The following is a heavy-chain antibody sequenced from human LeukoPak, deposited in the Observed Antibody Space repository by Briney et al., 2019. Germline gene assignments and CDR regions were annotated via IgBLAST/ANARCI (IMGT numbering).Heavy chain of an antibody. J-gene: IGHJ4*02. D-gene: IGHD3-10*01. CDR1: GYSFTNYW. CDR2: IYPGDSDT. CDR3: ARPLRSRGFGESFDH. V-gene: IGHV5-51*01. Sequence: GESLKISCKGSGYSFTNYWIGWVRQMPGKGLEWMGIIYPGDSDTRYSPPFQGQVTISADKSISTAHLQWSSLKASDTAMYYCARPLRSRGFGESFDHWGQGTLVTVSS.